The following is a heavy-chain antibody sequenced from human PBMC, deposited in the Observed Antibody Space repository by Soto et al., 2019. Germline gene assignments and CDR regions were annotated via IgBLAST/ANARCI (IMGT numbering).Heavy chain of an antibody. J-gene: IGHJ4*02. Sequence: QVQLEESGGGMVQPGRSLRLSCAASGFTFSRHTMHWVRQAPGKGLERMASISYDGSNKYYADSVKGRFTISRDNSKNTLSVQMDSLRAEDTAVYYCARDRLRLGELSLLGYFDYWGQGTLVTVSS. V-gene: IGHV3-30*04. CDR1: GFTFSRHT. CDR2: ISYDGSNK. D-gene: IGHD3-16*02. CDR3: ARDRLRLGELSLLGYFDY.